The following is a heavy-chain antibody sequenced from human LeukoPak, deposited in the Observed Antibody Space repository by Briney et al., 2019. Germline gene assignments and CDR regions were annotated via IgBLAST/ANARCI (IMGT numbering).Heavy chain of an antibody. CDR1: GFTFSSYS. CDR2: ISGSGGNT. Sequence: GGSLRLSCAASGFTFSSYSMNWVRQAPGKGLEWVSGISGSGGNTYYEDSVKGRFTISRDNSKNALYLQMNSLRAEDTAVYYCAKATQTDFCGQGTLVTVSS. J-gene: IGHJ4*02. CDR3: AKATQTDF. V-gene: IGHV3-23*01.